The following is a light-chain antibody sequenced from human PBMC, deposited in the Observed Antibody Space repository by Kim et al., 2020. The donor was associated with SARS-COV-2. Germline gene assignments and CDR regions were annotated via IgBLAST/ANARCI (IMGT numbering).Light chain of an antibody. V-gene: IGLV3-1*01. Sequence: SYELTQPPSVSVSPGQTASITCSGDKLGDKYACWYQQKPGQSPVLVLYQDSKRPSGIPERFSGSNSGNTATLTISGTQAMDEAHYYCQAWDSSVVFGGGT. CDR1: KLGDKY. J-gene: IGLJ2*01. CDR2: QDS. CDR3: QAWDSSVV.